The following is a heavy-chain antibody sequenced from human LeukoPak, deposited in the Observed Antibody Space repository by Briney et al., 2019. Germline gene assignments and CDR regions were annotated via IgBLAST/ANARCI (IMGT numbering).Heavy chain of an antibody. CDR1: GFTVSSNY. V-gene: IGHV3-53*01. J-gene: IGHJ3*02. CDR2: IYRGGST. Sequence: PGGSLRLSCAASGFTVSSNYMSWVRQAPGRGLEWVSVIYRGGSTYYADSVKGRFTISRDNSKNTLYLQMNSLRAEDTAVYYCARAISYGDYEVGAFDIWGQGTMVTVSS. D-gene: IGHD4-17*01. CDR3: ARAISYGDYEVGAFDI.